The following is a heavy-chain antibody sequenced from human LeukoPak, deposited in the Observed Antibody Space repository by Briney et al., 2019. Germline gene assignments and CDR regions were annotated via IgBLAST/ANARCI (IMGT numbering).Heavy chain of an antibody. CDR3: ARENPSGYYNRPIDY. J-gene: IGHJ4*02. CDR2: IYYSGSI. V-gene: IGHV4-59*01. D-gene: IGHD3-22*01. Sequence: SETLSPTCTVSGASISSYYWSWIRQPPGKGLEWIGDIYYSGSIKYNPSLKSRVTMSVDTSKNQFSLKLSSVTAADTAIYYCARENPSGYYNRPIDYWGQGTLVTVSS. CDR1: GASISSYY.